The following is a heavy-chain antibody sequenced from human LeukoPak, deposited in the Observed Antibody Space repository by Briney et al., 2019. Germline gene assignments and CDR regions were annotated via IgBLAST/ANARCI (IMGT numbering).Heavy chain of an antibody. J-gene: IGHJ4*02. CDR3: ARDKGDDFWSGYYTPFDY. V-gene: IGHV3-7*01. D-gene: IGHD3-3*01. CDR2: IKQDGSEK. CDR1: GFTFSNAW. Sequence: PGGSLRLSCAASGFTFSNAWMSWVRQAPGKGLEWVANIKQDGSEKYYVDSVKGRFTISRDNAKNSLYLQMNSLRAEDTAVYYCARDKGDDFWSGYYTPFDYWGQGTLVTVSS.